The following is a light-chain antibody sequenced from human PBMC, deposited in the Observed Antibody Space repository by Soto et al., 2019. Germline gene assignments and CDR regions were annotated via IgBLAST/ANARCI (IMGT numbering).Light chain of an antibody. Sequence: ESVLAQSPDTLSLSPGEGATLSCRSSQTVISNYLAWYQQKPGQAPRLLIYGASNRATGIPDRFSGSGSETDFTITMSGVEPEDSAMYFCQKYDTSPYTFGQGTKLEI. CDR2: GAS. V-gene: IGKV3-20*01. CDR1: QTVISNY. J-gene: IGKJ2*01. CDR3: QKYDTSPYT.